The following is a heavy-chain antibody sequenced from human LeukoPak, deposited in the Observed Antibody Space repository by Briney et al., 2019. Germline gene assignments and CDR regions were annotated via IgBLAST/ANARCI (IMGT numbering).Heavy chain of an antibody. D-gene: IGHD2-21*02. CDR1: GYTFTSYY. CDR2: INPSGGGT. Sequence: GASVKVSCKASGYTFTSYYMHWVRQAPGQGLEWMGIINPSGGGTSYAQKFQGRVTMTRDTSTSTVYMELSSLRSEDTAVYYCATSCGGDCYYVYWGQGTLVTVSS. CDR3: ATSCGGDCYYVY. V-gene: IGHV1-46*01. J-gene: IGHJ4*02.